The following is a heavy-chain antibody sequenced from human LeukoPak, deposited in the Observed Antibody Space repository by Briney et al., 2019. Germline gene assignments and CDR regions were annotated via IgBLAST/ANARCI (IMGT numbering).Heavy chain of an antibody. J-gene: IGHJ6*03. CDR3: ARPYSGYDYDWERSDYMDV. Sequence: GGSLRLSCAASGFTFSSYSMNWGRQAPGKGLEWVSSISSSSSYIYYADSVKGRFTISRDNAKNSLYLQMNSLRAEDTAVYYCARPYSGYDYDWERSDYMDVWGKGTTVTVSS. V-gene: IGHV3-21*01. CDR2: ISSSSSYI. D-gene: IGHD5-12*01. CDR1: GFTFSSYS.